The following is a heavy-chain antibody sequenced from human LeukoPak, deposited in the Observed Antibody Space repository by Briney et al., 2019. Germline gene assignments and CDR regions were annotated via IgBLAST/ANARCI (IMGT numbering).Heavy chain of an antibody. J-gene: IGHJ3*02. Sequence: ASVKVSCKASGYTFTSYGISWVRQAPRQGLEWMGWISAYNGNTNYAQKLQGRVTMTTDTSTSTAYMELRSLRSDDTAVYYCARDLVVPPSNAFDIWGQGTMVTVSS. CDR2: ISAYNGNT. CDR3: ARDLVVPPSNAFDI. V-gene: IGHV1-18*01. D-gene: IGHD2-21*01. CDR1: GYTFTSYG.